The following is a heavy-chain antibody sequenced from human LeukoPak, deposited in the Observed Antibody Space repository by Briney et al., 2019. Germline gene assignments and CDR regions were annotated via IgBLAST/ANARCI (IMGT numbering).Heavy chain of an antibody. CDR1: GFTFSSYG. V-gene: IGHV3-33*01. D-gene: IGHD3-22*01. Sequence: GGSLRLSCAASGFTFSSYGMHWVRQAPGKGLEWVAVIWYDGSNKYYADSVKGRFTISKDNSKNTLYLQMNSLRAEDTAVYYCARDPMNYDSSGYYYDQIDYWGQGTLVTVSS. CDR3: ARDPMNYDSSGYYYDQIDY. CDR2: IWYDGSNK. J-gene: IGHJ4*02.